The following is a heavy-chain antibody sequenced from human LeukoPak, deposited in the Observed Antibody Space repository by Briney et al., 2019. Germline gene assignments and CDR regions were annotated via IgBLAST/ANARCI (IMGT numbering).Heavy chain of an antibody. CDR3: ARVEGNDYFDY. CDR1: GDSISTNHW. V-gene: IGHV4-4*02. Sequence: PSGTLSLTCAVSGDSISTNHWWSWVRQPPGKGLEWIGYIYYSGSTYYNPSLKSRVTISVDTSKNQFSLKLSSVTAADTAVYYCARVEGNDYFDYWGQGTLVTVSS. D-gene: IGHD1-1*01. J-gene: IGHJ4*02. CDR2: IYYSGST.